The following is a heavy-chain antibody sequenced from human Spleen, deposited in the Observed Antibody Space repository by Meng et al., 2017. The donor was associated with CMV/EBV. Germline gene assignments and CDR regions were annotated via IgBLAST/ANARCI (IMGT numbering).Heavy chain of an antibody. J-gene: IGHJ1*01. V-gene: IGHV3-11*04. Sequence: GESLKISCAASGFSFSDYYMNWVRQAPGKGLEWVSSISSTGSTIYYADSVKGRFTISRDNAKNSLYLQMNSLRAEDTAVYYCARGKFGGDDPNEYFQHWGQGTLVTVSS. CDR1: GFSFSDYY. D-gene: IGHD2-21*01. CDR3: ARGKFGGDDPNEYFQH. CDR2: ISSTGSTI.